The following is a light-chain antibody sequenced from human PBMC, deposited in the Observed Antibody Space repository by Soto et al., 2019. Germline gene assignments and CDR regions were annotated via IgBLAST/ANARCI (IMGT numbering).Light chain of an antibody. CDR1: QSVSSTY. J-gene: IGKJ4*01. CDR2: GAS. V-gene: IGKV3-20*01. Sequence: EIVLTQSTGTLSLSPGERATLSCRASQSVSSTYLGWYQQKPGQAPRLLIYGASSRATGIPDRFSGSGSGTDFTLTISRLEPADSAVYYCQQYGSSPHTFGGGTKVEIK. CDR3: QQYGSSPHT.